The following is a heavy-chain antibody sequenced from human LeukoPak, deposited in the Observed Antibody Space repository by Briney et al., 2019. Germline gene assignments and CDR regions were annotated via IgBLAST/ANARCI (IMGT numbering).Heavy chain of an antibody. J-gene: IGHJ6*02. CDR1: GFTFSGYS. D-gene: IGHD5-18*01. V-gene: IGHV3-21*01. CDR3: ARFLNTAMAYPEYYYYGMDV. CDR2: ISSTTGYI. Sequence: GGSLRLSCAASGFTFSGYSMNWVRRAPGKGLEWVSSISSTTGYIYYADSVKGRFTISRDNAKNSLYLQMNSLRAEDTAVYFCARFLNTAMAYPEYYYYGMDVWGQGTTVTVSS.